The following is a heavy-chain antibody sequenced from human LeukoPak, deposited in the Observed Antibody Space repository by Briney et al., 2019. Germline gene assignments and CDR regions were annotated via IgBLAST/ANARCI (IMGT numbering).Heavy chain of an antibody. J-gene: IGHJ3*02. CDR3: ARSTDAFDI. CDR1: GGSISSGGYY. Sequence: PSQTLSLTCTVSGGSISSGGYYWSWIRQPPGKGLECIGYIYHSGSTYYNPSLKSRVTISVDRSKNQFSLKLSSVTAEDTAVYYCARSTDAFDIWGQGTMVTVSS. D-gene: IGHD2-2*01. V-gene: IGHV4-30-2*01. CDR2: IYHSGST.